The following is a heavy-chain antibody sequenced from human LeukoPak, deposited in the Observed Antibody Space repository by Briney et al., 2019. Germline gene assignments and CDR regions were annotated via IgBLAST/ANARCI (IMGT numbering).Heavy chain of an antibody. Sequence: GGSLRLSCAASGFTFTTYWMSWVRQFPGKGLEWVANINQDGTEKYYMDSVKGRFTVSRDNAKNSLYLQMNSLRVEDTAIYYCVKVAKYYYGSETYYFFEHWGQGTPVTASS. CDR3: VKVAKYYYGSETYYFFEH. CDR1: GFTFTTYW. J-gene: IGHJ4*02. D-gene: IGHD3-10*01. V-gene: IGHV3-7*01. CDR2: INQDGTEK.